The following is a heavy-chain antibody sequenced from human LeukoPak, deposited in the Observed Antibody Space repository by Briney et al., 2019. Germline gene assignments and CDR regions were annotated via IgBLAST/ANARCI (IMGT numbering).Heavy chain of an antibody. D-gene: IGHD5-18*01. CDR1: GFTFDDYA. J-gene: IGHJ4*02. Sequence: GGSLRLSCAASGFTFDDYAMHWVRQAPGKGLEWVSGISWNSGDIGYADSVKGRFTISRDNAKNSLYLQMNSLSVEDTALYYCAKVRGYSYGYFDCWGQGTLVTVSS. CDR2: ISWNSGDI. V-gene: IGHV3-9*01. CDR3: AKVRGYSYGYFDC.